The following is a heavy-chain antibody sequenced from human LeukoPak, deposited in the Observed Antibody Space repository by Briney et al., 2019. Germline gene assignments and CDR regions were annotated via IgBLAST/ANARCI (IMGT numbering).Heavy chain of an antibody. J-gene: IGHJ6*03. CDR2: ISSSGSTI. D-gene: IGHD4-23*01. V-gene: IGHV3-48*03. Sequence: GRSLRLSCAASGFTFSSYEMNSVRQAPGKGLEWVSYISSSGSTIYYADSVKGRFTISRDNAKNSLYLQMNSLRAEYTAVYYCAREEPFSYGNSGRYCYYYMDVWGKGTTVTVSS. CDR3: AREEPFSYGNSGRYCYYYMDV. CDR1: GFTFSSYE.